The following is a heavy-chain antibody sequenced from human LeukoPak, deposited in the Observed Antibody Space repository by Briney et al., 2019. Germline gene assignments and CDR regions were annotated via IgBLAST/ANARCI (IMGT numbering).Heavy chain of an antibody. CDR3: ARHASAVSAPGY. D-gene: IGHD6-19*01. CDR1: GRSISSYY. J-gene: IGHJ4*02. CDR2: IYISGSN. V-gene: IGHV4-4*07. Sequence: SEPVSLLCTLSGRSISSYYWRWLRQPAGKGLEWIGCIYISGSNNYHPPLKSRVTMSVDTSQNQFSLKLSSVSAADTAVYYCARHASAVSAPGYWGQGALVTVS.